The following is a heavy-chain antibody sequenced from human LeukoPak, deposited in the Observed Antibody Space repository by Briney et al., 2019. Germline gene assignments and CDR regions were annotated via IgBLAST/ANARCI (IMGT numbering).Heavy chain of an antibody. V-gene: IGHV4-59*01. Sequence: SETLSLTCTVSGASISTYYWSWIRQPPGKGLEWIGYIYHSGSTNYSPSLKSRVPISIDTSKNQFSLKLSSVTAADTAVYYCVRDQGTWWFDPWGQGTLVTVSS. CDR1: GASISTYY. CDR2: IYHSGST. CDR3: VRDQGTWWFDP. D-gene: IGHD1-1*01. J-gene: IGHJ5*02.